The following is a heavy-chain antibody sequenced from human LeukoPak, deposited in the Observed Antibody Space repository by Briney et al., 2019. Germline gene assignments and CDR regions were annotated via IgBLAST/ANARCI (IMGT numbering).Heavy chain of an antibody. CDR2: IKQDGSEK. Sequence: GGSLRLSCAASGFTFSSYWMSWVRRAPGKGLKWVANIKQDGSEKYYVDSVKGRFTISRDNAKNSLYLQMNSLRAEDTAVYYCARNGRSYYYYYMDVWGKGTTVTVSS. V-gene: IGHV3-7*01. CDR1: GFTFSSYW. CDR3: ARNGRSYYYYYMDV. J-gene: IGHJ6*03.